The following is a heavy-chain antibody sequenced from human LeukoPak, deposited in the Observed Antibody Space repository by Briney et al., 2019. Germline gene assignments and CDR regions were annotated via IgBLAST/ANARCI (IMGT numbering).Heavy chain of an antibody. Sequence: GGSLRLSCAASGFTFSSYSMNWVRQAPGKGLEWVSSISSSSSYIYYADSVKGRFTISRDNAKNSLYLQMNSLRAEDTAVYYCAREVDSSGWIYYYYYYMDVWGKGTTVTVSS. CDR1: GFTFSSYS. V-gene: IGHV3-21*01. J-gene: IGHJ6*03. D-gene: IGHD6-19*01. CDR3: AREVDSSGWIYYYYYYMDV. CDR2: ISSSSSYI.